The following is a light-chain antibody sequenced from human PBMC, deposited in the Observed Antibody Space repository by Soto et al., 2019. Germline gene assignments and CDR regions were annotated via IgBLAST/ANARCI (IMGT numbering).Light chain of an antibody. CDR3: HQYGTSPLT. V-gene: IGKV3-20*01. Sequence: EIVLTPSPGTLSLSPGERATLSCRASQSVTSGYLAWYQQKPGQSPRLLMYGASSRATGVPDRFSGSGSGTDFTLTITRLEPEDFAVYYCHQYGTSPLTFGGGTKVDIK. CDR1: QSVTSGY. CDR2: GAS. J-gene: IGKJ4*01.